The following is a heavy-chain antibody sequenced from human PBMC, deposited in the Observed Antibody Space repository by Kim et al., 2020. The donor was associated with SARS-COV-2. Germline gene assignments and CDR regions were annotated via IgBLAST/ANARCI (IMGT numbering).Heavy chain of an antibody. Sequence: NPTYAHGFTGRFVFSVDTSVSTAYLQVSSLKAEDTAVYYCARDSTGYFDSWGQGTLVTVSS. J-gene: IGHJ4*02. V-gene: IGHV7-4-1*02. D-gene: IGHD2-8*02. CDR2: NP. CDR3: ARDSTGYFDS.